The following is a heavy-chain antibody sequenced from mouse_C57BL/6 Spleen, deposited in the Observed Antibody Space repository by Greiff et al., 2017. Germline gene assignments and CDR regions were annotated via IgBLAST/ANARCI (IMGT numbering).Heavy chain of an antibody. J-gene: IGHJ2*01. D-gene: IGHD4-1*01. V-gene: IGHV5-6*01. CDR2: ISSGGSYT. CDR3: AITGTEGYYFDY. CDR1: GFTFSSYG. Sequence: EVMLVESGGDLVKPGGSLKLSCAASGFTFSSYGMSWVRQTPDKRLEWVATISSGGSYTYYPDSVKGRFTISRDNAKNTLYLQMSSLKSEDTAMYYCAITGTEGYYFDYWGQGTTLTVSS.